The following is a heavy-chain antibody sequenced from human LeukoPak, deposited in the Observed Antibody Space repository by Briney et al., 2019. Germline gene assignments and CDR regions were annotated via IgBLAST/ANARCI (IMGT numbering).Heavy chain of an antibody. J-gene: IGHJ4*02. CDR2: IYANGDT. CDR1: GFTVSTNY. CDR3: AKTTTGYSSGRFPGWPVDY. V-gene: IGHV3-66*01. D-gene: IGHD6-19*01. Sequence: PGGSLRLSCAASGFTVSTNYMSWVRQAPGKGLEWVSVIYANGDTYYADSVKGRFTISRDNSKNTVYLQMNSLRAEDTAVYYCAKTTTGYSSGRFPGWPVDYWGQGTLVTVSS.